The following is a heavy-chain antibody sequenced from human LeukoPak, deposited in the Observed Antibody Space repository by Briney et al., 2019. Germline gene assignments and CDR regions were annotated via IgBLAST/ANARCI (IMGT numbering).Heavy chain of an antibody. V-gene: IGHV4-59*01. CDR2: IYYSGST. Sequence: PSETLSLTCTVSGASISGYYWSWIRQPPGKGLEWIGYIYYSGSTNYNPSLKSRVTISVDTSKNQFSLKLSSVTAADTAVYYCARDRVAAAEGLDYWGQGTLVTVSS. J-gene: IGHJ4*02. D-gene: IGHD6-13*01. CDR1: GASISGYY. CDR3: ARDRVAAAEGLDY.